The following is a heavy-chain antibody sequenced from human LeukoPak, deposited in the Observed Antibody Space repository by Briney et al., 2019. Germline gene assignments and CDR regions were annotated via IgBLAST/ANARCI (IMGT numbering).Heavy chain of an antibody. J-gene: IGHJ3*02. CDR3: ARSASSTSRSAFDI. V-gene: IGHV4-59*13. CDR1: GGSISSNC. Sequence: SETLSLTCTISGGSISSNCWSWIRQPPGKEREWVGYWHYIGNTNYNPSLKSRATISVDMSKNQFSLTLTSATAADTAVYYCARSASSTSRSAFDIWGQGTRVTASS. CDR2: WHYIGNT.